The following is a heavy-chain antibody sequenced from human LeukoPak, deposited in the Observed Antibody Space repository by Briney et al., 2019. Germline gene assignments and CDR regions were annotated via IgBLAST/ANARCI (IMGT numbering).Heavy chain of an antibody. CDR2: INHSGST. CDR1: GGSISSSY. D-gene: IGHD3-10*01. V-gene: IGHV4-34*01. Sequence: SETLSLTCTVSGGSISSSYWTWIRQPAGKGLEWIGEINHSGSTNYNPSLKSRVTISVDTSKNQFSLKLSSVTAADTAVYYCARGNGFGELLDAFDIWGQGTMVTVSS. CDR3: ARGNGFGELLDAFDI. J-gene: IGHJ3*02.